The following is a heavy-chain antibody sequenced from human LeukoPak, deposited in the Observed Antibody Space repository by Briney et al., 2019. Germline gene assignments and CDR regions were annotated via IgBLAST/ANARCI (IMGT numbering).Heavy chain of an antibody. CDR1: GGSISSGGYS. Sequence: PSETLSLTCTVSGGSISSGGYSWSWIRQPPGKDLEWIGYIYHSGNTYCNPSLKSRVTISVDRSKNQFSLKLTSVTAADTAVYYCARGGDSSGFYYYFDYWGQGTLVTVSS. V-gene: IGHV4-30-2*01. CDR3: ARGGDSSGFYYYFDY. J-gene: IGHJ4*02. CDR2: IYHSGNT. D-gene: IGHD3-22*01.